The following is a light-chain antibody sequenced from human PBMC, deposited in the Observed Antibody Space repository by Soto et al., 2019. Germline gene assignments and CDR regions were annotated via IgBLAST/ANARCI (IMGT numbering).Light chain of an antibody. Sequence: QSVLTQPASVSGSPGQSITISCTGTSKDVGRYNYVSWYQQQPSKAQKLMIFDVSNRPSGVSHRISGSKSGNMASLSISGLQAEDEADYYCISYTTSSTYVLGIGIKVTVL. CDR2: DVS. CDR3: ISYTTSSTYV. J-gene: IGLJ1*01. V-gene: IGLV2-14*03. CDR1: SKDVGRYNY.